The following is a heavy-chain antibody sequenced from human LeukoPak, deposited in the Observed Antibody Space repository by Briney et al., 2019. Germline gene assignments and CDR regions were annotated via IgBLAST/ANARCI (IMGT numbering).Heavy chain of an antibody. V-gene: IGHV5-51*01. CDR3: ARSLPATRISRYFDY. CDR1: GYSFTSYW. CDR2: IYPGDSDT. Sequence: GESLKISCKGSGYSFTSYWIGWVRQMPGKGLEWMGIIYPGDSDTRYSPSFQGQVTISADKSISTAYLQWSSLKASDTAMYYCARSLPATRISRYFDYWGQGTLVTVSS. J-gene: IGHJ4*02. D-gene: IGHD2-15*01.